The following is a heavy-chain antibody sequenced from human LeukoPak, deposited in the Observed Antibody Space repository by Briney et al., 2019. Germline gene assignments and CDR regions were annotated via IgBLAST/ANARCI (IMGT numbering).Heavy chain of an antibody. CDR2: IYYSGGI. CDR1: GYSISSSNW. CDR3: ARDHYEYYYDSSGYYVGAFDI. Sequence: PSETLSLTCAVSGYSISSSNWWGWIRQPPGKGLEWIGYIYYSGGIFYNPSLKSRLTMSVDTSKNQFSLKLSSVTAADTAVYYCARDHYEYYYDSSGYYVGAFDIWGQGTMVTVSS. D-gene: IGHD3-22*01. V-gene: IGHV4-28*03. J-gene: IGHJ3*02.